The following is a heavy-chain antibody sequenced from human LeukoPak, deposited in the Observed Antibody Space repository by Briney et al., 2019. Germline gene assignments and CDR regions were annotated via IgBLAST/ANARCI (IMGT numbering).Heavy chain of an antibody. J-gene: IGHJ4*02. Sequence: GASVKVSCKASGGTFSSYAISWVRQAPGQGLEWMGRIIPILGIANYAQKFQGRVTITADKSTSTAYMELSSLRSEDTAVYYCARDYYGSGRTRDHWGQGTLVTVSS. V-gene: IGHV1-69*04. D-gene: IGHD3-10*01. CDR3: ARDYYGSGRTRDH. CDR2: IIPILGIA. CDR1: GGTFSSYA.